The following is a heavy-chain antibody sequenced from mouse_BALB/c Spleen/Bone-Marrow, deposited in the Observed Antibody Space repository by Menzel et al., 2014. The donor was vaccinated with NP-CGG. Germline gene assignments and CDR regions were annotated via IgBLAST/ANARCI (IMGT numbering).Heavy chain of an antibody. Sequence: VQLKESGPELVKPGASVKISCKTSGYTFTEHTMHWVKQSHGKSLEWIGGINPNNGGTSYNQKFKGKATLTVDKSSSTAYMELRSLTSDDSAVYYYARKGYGSSYAWFAYWGQGTLVTVSA. V-gene: IGHV1-18*01. CDR1: GYTFTEHT. CDR3: ARKGYGSSYAWFAY. CDR2: INPNNGGT. J-gene: IGHJ3*01. D-gene: IGHD1-1*01.